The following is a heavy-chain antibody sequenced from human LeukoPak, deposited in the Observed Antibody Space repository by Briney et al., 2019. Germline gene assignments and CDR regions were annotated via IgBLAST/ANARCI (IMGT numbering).Heavy chain of an antibody. D-gene: IGHD3-22*01. CDR2: ISASGDGT. CDR1: GFTFNSYA. J-gene: IGHJ4*02. CDR3: ARSRYDSSGYYGIIGN. Sequence: GGSLRLSCAASGFTFNSYAMTWVRQAPGKGLEWVSGISASGDGTYYADSVKGRFTISRDNSKNTLYLQMNSLRAEDTAVYYCARSRYDSSGYYGIIGNWGQGTLVTVSS. V-gene: IGHV3-23*01.